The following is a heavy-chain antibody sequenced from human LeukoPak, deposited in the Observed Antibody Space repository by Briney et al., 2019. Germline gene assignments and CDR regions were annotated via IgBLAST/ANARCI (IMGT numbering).Heavy chain of an antibody. V-gene: IGHV1-18*01. Sequence: ASVKVSCKASGFTFTSSAVQWVRQARGQRLEWMGWISAYNGNTNYAQKLQGRVTMTTDTSTSTAYMELRSLRSDDTAVYYCARAPGQQLTDPWGQGTLVTVSS. CDR1: GFTFTSSA. CDR3: ARAPGQQLTDP. D-gene: IGHD6-13*01. J-gene: IGHJ5*02. CDR2: ISAYNGNT.